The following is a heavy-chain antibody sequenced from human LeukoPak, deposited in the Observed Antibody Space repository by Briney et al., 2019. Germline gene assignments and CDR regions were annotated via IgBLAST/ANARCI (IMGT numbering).Heavy chain of an antibody. Sequence: PSETLSLTCTVSGGSISSYYWSWLRQPPGKGLEWIGEIYHSGSTNYNPSLKSRVTISVDKSKNQFSLKLSSVTAADTAVYYCARDRRVSYYYYYMDVWGKGTTVTVSS. V-gene: IGHV4-59*12. CDR2: IYHSGST. J-gene: IGHJ6*03. CDR3: ARDRRVSYYYYYMDV. CDR1: GGSISSYY.